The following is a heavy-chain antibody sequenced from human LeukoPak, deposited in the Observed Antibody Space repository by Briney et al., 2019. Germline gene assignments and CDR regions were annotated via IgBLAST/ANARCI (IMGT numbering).Heavy chain of an antibody. CDR3: AREISSSWYGGNWFDP. CDR2: MNPNSGNT. J-gene: IGHJ5*02. V-gene: IGHV1-8*03. CDR1: GYTFTSYD. Sequence: ASVKVSCKASGYTFTSYDINWVRQATGQGPEWMGWMNPNSGNTGYAQKFQGRVTITRNTSISTAYMELSSLRSEDTAVYYCAREISSSWYGGNWFDPWGQGTLVTVSS. D-gene: IGHD6-13*01.